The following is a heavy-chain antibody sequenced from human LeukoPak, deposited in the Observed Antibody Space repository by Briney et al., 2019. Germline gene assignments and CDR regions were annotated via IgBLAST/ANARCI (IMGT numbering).Heavy chain of an antibody. D-gene: IGHD5-12*01. CDR1: GGSISSYY. Sequence: LSLTCTVSGGSISSYYWSWIRQPPGKGLEWIGYIHYSGSTHYNPSLKSRVTISVDTSKNQVSLKLRSVTAADTAVYYCARTTEGYAGGPGYSYYYYMDVWGKGTTVTISS. J-gene: IGHJ6*03. V-gene: IGHV4-59*01. CDR3: ARTTEGYAGGPGYSYYYYMDV. CDR2: IHYSGST.